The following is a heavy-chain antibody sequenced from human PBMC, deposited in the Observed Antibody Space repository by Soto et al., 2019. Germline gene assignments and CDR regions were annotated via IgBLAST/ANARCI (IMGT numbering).Heavy chain of an antibody. Sequence: EVQLVESGGGLVQPGGSLRLSCAASGFTFSDYHMNWVRQAPGKGLEWVGRVRKRSYSFATEYAASVKARFTISRDDSKNSVYLQMNSLKTDDTAVYYCVGESFFRFDYWGQGALVTVSS. D-gene: IGHD3-16*01. CDR1: GFTFSDYH. CDR2: VRKRSYSFAT. J-gene: IGHJ4*02. CDR3: VGESFFRFDY. V-gene: IGHV3-72*01.